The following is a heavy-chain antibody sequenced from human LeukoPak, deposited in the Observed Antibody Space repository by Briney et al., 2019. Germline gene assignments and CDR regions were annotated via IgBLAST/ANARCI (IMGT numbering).Heavy chain of an antibody. CDR3: GTGFRIHGY. J-gene: IGHJ4*02. CDR2: IKSKTDAGAT. Sequence: GGSLRLSCAASRFIFTDAWMTWVRQAPGKGLEWVGRIKSKTDAGATDHAAPVKGRFTIARDESKKRMYLEMNSLKSEETGMNCCGTGFRIHGYCGQGTLVTVSS. V-gene: IGHV3-15*01. CDR1: RFIFTDAW. D-gene: IGHD2/OR15-2a*01.